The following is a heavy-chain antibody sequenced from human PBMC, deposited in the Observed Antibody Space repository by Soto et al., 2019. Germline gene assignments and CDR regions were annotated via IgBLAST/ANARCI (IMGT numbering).Heavy chain of an antibody. D-gene: IGHD3-22*01. CDR2: ISANGASI. CDR1: GFTFRDHA. V-gene: IGHV3-23*01. CDR3: AKDRYYDTPGWFDP. Sequence: GRSLRLSSVGSGFTFRDHAMRWVRQAPGRGLEWVSAISANGASIQHADSVKGRFSVPRDNAKNTVYLQMDNLRTEDSAVYYCAKDRYYDTPGWFDPWGQGSRVTVSS. J-gene: IGHJ5*02.